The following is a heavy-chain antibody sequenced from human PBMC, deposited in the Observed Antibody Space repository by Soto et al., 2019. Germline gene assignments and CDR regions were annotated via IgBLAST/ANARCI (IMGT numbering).Heavy chain of an antibody. CDR1: GGTFSSYA. Sequence: EASVKVSCKASGGTFSSYAISWVRQAPGQGLEWMGGIIPIFGTANYAQKFQGRVTITADESTSTAYMELSSLRSEDTAVYYCASLWNYRFDPWGQGTLVTVSS. V-gene: IGHV1-69*13. CDR3: ASLWNYRFDP. D-gene: IGHD1-7*01. CDR2: IIPIFGTA. J-gene: IGHJ5*02.